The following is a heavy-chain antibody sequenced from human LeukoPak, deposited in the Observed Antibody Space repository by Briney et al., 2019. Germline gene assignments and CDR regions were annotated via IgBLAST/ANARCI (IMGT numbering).Heavy chain of an antibody. Sequence: SETLSLTCTISGDSISTYYWSWIRQPPGKGLEWIGYIYSSGNTNYNPSLKSRVTISVDTSKNQFSLKLSSVTAADTAVYYCARALNPLPGTYYFDYWGQGTLVTVSS. CDR3: ARALNPLPGTYYFDY. D-gene: IGHD2-15*01. CDR2: IYSSGNT. V-gene: IGHV4-59*12. J-gene: IGHJ4*02. CDR1: GDSISTYY.